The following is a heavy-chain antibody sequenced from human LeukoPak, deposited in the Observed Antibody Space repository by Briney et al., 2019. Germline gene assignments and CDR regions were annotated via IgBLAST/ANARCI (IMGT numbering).Heavy chain of an antibody. Sequence: SETLSLTCIVSGGPISTHYWSWSRQPPGKGLEWIGYNDYSGSTNYNPSLKSRVTISVDTSKNQFSLKMNSVTAADTAVYYCARGATFRGTYYMDVWGKGTTVTVSS. CDR3: ARGATFRGTYYMDV. D-gene: IGHD3-10*01. CDR1: GGPISTHY. CDR2: NDYSGST. J-gene: IGHJ6*03. V-gene: IGHV4-59*11.